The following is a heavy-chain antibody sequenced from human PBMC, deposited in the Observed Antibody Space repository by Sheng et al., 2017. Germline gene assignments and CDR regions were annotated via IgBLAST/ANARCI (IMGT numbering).Heavy chain of an antibody. Sequence: QVQLQESGPGLVKPSETLSLTCTVSGYSISSGYYWGWIRQPQGRGWSGLGVVYHSGSTYYNPSLKSRVTISVDTSKNQSPEAELCDRADTAVYYCARDGQQLVLGYWFDPGAREPWSPSP. V-gene: IGHV4-38-2*02. CDR1: GYSISSGYY. CDR2: VYHSGST. CDR3: ARDGQQLVLGYWFDP. J-gene: IGHJ5*02. D-gene: IGHD6-13*01.